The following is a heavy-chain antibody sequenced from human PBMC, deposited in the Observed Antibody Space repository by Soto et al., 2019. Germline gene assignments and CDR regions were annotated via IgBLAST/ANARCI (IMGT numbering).Heavy chain of an antibody. J-gene: IGHJ6*02. Sequence: QPGGSLRLSCAASGFTFSSSGMHWVRQAPGKGLEWVAVISYDGSNKFYADSVKGRFTISRDNFRNTLYLQMNSLRAEDTAVYYCARSNIAAGHYYYYYGMDVWGQGTTVTVSS. CDR1: GFTFSSSG. CDR2: ISYDGSNK. CDR3: ARSNIAAGHYYYYYGMDV. D-gene: IGHD6-13*01. V-gene: IGHV3-30*03.